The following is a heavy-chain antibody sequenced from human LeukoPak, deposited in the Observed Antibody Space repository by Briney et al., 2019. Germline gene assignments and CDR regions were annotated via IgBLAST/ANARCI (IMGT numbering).Heavy chain of an antibody. Sequence: ASVKVSCKASGYTFTGYYMHWVRQAPGQGLEWMGWINPNSGGTNYAQKFQGRVTMTRDTSISTAYMELSRLRSEDTAVYYCARDRDWDARGYFDYWGQGTLVTVSS. J-gene: IGHJ4*02. D-gene: IGHD2-8*01. V-gene: IGHV1-2*02. CDR1: GYTFTGYY. CDR2: INPNSGGT. CDR3: ARDRDWDARGYFDY.